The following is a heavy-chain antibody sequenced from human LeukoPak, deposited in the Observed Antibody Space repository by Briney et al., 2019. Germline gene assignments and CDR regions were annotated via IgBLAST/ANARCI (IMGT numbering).Heavy chain of an antibody. CDR3: ARDSSMLRGPMVIYYFDF. CDR1: DFSFITYA. Sequence: GGSLRLSCSASDFSFITYAMSWVRQAPGKGLEWVSSISGGGDATYYADSVKGRFTISRDNSKNTPYLQMNSLRAEDTAVYYCARDSSMLRGPMVIYYFDFWGQGTLVTVSS. CDR2: ISGGGDAT. J-gene: IGHJ4*02. V-gene: IGHV3-23*01. D-gene: IGHD3-10*01.